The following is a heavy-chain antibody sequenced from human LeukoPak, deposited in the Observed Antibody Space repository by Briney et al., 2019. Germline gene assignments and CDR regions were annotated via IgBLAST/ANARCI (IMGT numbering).Heavy chain of an antibody. J-gene: IGHJ5*02. CDR2: IIPIFGTA. CDR1: GGTFSSYA. CDR3: ARDQSPSARGYWFDP. Sequence: SVKVSCKASGGTFSSYAISWVRQAPGQGLEWMGGIIPIFGTANYAQKFQGRVTITTDESTSTAYVELSSLRSEDTAVYYCARDQSPSARGYWFDPWGQGTLVTVSS. V-gene: IGHV1-69*05.